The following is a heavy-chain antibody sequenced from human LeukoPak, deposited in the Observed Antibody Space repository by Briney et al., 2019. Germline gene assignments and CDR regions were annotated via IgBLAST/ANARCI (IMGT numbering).Heavy chain of an antibody. J-gene: IGHJ3*02. CDR2: IYYSGST. CDR1: GGSISSSSYY. CDR3: ASCRSSGWADLFAFDI. Sequence: SETLSLTCTVSGGSISSSSYYWGWIRQPPGKGLEWIGSIYYSGSTYYNPSLKSRVTISVDTSKNQFSLKLSSVTAADTAVYYCASCRSSGWADLFAFDIWGQGTMVTVSA. V-gene: IGHV4-39*01. D-gene: IGHD6-19*01.